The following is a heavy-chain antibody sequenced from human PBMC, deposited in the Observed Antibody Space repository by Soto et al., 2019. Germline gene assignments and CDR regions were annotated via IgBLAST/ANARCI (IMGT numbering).Heavy chain of an antibody. V-gene: IGHV4-39*01. Sequence: QLQLQESGPGLVKPSETLSLTCTVSGGSIDRSNYYWDWIRQPPGKGREWIGTTYYNGNAYYNPSLKSRVTMSVATSKNQFSLKLISVTAADTAVYYCARHFVAVVIKGWGYWGQGTLVTVSS. CDR1: GGSIDRSNYY. J-gene: IGHJ4*02. D-gene: IGHD3-22*01. CDR3: ARHFVAVVIKGWGY. CDR2: TYYNGNA.